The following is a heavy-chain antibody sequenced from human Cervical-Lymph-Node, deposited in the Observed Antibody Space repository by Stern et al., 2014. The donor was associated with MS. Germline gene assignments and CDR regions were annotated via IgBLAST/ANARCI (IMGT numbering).Heavy chain of an antibody. CDR2: INTYTGKT. CDR1: GYTFSSHA. Sequence: VQLEESGSELKKPGASVRISCKASGYTFSSHALNWVRQAPGHGLEWMGWINTYTGKTTYVQGFTGRFVFSLDTSVNTTYLQINSLKAEDTAMYYCARVPGAIPTFDIWGQGTLVVVSS. CDR3: ARVPGAIPTFDI. D-gene: IGHD2-21*01. J-gene: IGHJ3*02. V-gene: IGHV7-4-1*02.